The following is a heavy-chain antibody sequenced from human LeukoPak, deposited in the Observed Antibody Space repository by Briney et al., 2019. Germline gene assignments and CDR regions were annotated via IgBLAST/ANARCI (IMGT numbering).Heavy chain of an antibody. J-gene: IGHJ2*01. CDR2: INPNSGGT. CDR3: ARVHQQLAHWYFDL. D-gene: IGHD6-13*01. CDR1: GYTFTGYY. V-gene: IGHV1-2*02. Sequence: ASVKVSCKASGYTFTGYYMHWVRQAPGQGLEWMGWINPNSGGTNYAQKFQGRVTMTRDTSISTAYMELSRLRSDDTAVYYCARVHQQLAHWYFDLWGRGTLVTVSS.